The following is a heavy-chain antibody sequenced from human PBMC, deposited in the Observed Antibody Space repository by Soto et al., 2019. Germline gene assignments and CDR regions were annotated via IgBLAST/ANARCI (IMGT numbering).Heavy chain of an antibody. CDR1: GYTFTSYY. CDR3: ARDLEPPLPVPKNYYYYGMDV. CDR2: INTSGGNT. Sequence: GASVQVSCKASGYTFTSYYMHWVRQAPGQGLEWMGIINTSGGNTSYAQKFQGRVTMTRDTSTSTVYMELSSLRSEDTAVYYCARDLEPPLPVPKNYYYYGMDVWGQGTTVTVSS. V-gene: IGHV1-46*01. J-gene: IGHJ6*02.